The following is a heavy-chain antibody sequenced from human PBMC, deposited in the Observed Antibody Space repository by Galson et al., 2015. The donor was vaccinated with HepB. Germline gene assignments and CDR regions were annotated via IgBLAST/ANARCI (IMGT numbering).Heavy chain of an antibody. CDR1: GLTFSSYG. Sequence: SLRLSCAASGLTFSSYGMHWIRQAPGKGLEWVAVIPYDGTKKNYADSVKGRFTISRDDSKNTLYLQMNSLREEDTAVYYCANSGHYDGPSANDYWGQGTLVTASS. CDR2: IPYDGTKK. J-gene: IGHJ4*02. V-gene: IGHV3-30*18. D-gene: IGHD3-22*01. CDR3: ANSGHYDGPSANDY.